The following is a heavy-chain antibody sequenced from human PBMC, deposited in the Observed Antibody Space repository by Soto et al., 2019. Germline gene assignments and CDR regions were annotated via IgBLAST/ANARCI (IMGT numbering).Heavy chain of an antibody. CDR1: GVTCSSYG. Sequence: HPGGSLTLSSAAPGVTCSSYGMHWVRHAPGKGWVWVSRINSEESVKAYASSVKGRFTIARDNAKQTLYLQMNSLRTEDTAVFYCARVPNLQALAPCSDVWGQGXLVTVYS. V-gene: IGHV3-74*03. CDR2: INSEESVK. CDR3: ARVPNLQALAPCSDV. J-gene: IGHJ6*02. D-gene: IGHD3-10*02.